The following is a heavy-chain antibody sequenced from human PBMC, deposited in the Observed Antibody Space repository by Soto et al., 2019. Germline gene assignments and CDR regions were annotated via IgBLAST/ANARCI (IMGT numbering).Heavy chain of an antibody. CDR1: GGSISSYY. CDR2: IYYSGST. J-gene: IGHJ5*02. CDR3: AREEITMVRGVRWFDP. V-gene: IGHV4-59*01. D-gene: IGHD3-10*01. Sequence: SETLSLTCTVSGGSISSYYWSWIRQPPGKGLEWIGYIYYSGSTNYNPSLKSRVTISVDTSKNQFSLKLSSVTAADTAVYYCAREEITMVRGVRWFDPWGQGTLVTVSS.